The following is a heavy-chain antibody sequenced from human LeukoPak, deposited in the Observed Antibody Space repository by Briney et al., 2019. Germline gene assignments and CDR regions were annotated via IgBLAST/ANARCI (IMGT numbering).Heavy chain of an antibody. J-gene: IGHJ6*03. Sequence: SLKISCQGSGYSLTTYWIGWVRELAGQGLECMVICSPVYPYTRYSQSFQGQVTISADKSISTAYLQWSSLKASDTAMYYCARHRGEPWFGEADYYYYYMDVWGKGTTVTISS. CDR1: GYSLTTYW. CDR2: CSPVYPYT. D-gene: IGHD3-10*01. CDR3: ARHRGEPWFGEADYYYYYMDV. V-gene: IGHV5-51*01.